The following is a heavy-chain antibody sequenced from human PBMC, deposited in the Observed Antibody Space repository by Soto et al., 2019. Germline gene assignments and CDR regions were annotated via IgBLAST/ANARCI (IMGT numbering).Heavy chain of an antibody. CDR3: ARGMGRQPKTPFSY. Sequence: QVQLVESGGGVVQPGRSPRLSCAASGFTFSSYAMHWVRQAPGKGLEWVAVISYDGSNKYYADSVKGRFTISRDNSKNTLYLQMNSLRAEDTAVYYCARGMGRQPKTPFSYWGQGTLVTVSS. CDR2: ISYDGSNK. V-gene: IGHV3-30-3*01. CDR1: GFTFSSYA. J-gene: IGHJ4*02. D-gene: IGHD1-26*01.